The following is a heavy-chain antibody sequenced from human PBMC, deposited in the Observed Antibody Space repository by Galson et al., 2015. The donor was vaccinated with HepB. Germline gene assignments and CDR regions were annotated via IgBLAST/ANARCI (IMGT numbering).Heavy chain of an antibody. J-gene: IGHJ3*02. CDR3: ARAREGWELPDAFDI. Sequence: SLRLSCAASGFTFSSYGMHWVRQAPGKGPEWVAVIWYDGSNKYYADSVKGRFTISRDNSKNTLYLQMNSLRAEDTAVYYCARAREGWELPDAFDIWGQGTMVTVSS. CDR1: GFTFSSYG. V-gene: IGHV3-33*01. CDR2: IWYDGSNK. D-gene: IGHD1-26*01.